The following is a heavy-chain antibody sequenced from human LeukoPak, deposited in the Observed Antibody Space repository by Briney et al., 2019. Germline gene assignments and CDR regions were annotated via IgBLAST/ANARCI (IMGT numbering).Heavy chain of an antibody. CDR3: AKKMSTVTTYFDY. J-gene: IGHJ4*02. D-gene: IGHD4-11*01. CDR1: GFTFSNYG. V-gene: IGHV3-30*02. CDR2: IRYDGSNT. Sequence: PGGSLRLSCAASGFTFSNYGMHWVRQAPGKGLEWVAVIRYDGSNTYYADCAKGRFTISRDNSKNTLYLQMNSLRVEDTAVYYCAKKMSTVTTYFDYWGQGTLVTVSS.